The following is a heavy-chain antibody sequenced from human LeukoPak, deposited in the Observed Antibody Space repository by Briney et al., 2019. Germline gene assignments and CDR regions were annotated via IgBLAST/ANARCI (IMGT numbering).Heavy chain of an antibody. CDR3: ARIVGYCSSNTCFDY. J-gene: IGHJ4*02. CDR1: GYTFTGYY. V-gene: IGHV1-2*02. Sequence: GASVKVSCKASGYTFTGYYIHWVRQAPGQGPEWVAWINPNSGDTRYAQKFQGRVTLTTDTSVSTAFMELSRLRSDDTAVYYCARIVGYCSSNTCFDYWGQGTLVTVSS. D-gene: IGHD2-2*01. CDR2: INPNSGDT.